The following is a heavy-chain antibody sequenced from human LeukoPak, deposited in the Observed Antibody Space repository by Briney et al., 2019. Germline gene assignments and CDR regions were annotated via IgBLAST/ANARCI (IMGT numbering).Heavy chain of an antibody. J-gene: IGHJ3*02. CDR1: GFTFSSYA. V-gene: IGHV3-30*01. CDR3: ARDFSIVVVTAAFDI. Sequence: GRSLRLSCAASGFTFSSYAMHWVRQAPGKGLEWVAVISYDGSNKYYADSVKGRFTISRDNSKNTLYLQMNSLRAEDTAVYHCARDFSIVVVTAAFDIWGQGTMVTVSS. D-gene: IGHD2-21*02. CDR2: ISYDGSNK.